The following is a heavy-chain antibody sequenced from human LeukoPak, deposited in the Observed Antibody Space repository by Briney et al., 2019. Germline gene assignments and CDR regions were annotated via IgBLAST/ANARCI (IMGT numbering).Heavy chain of an antibody. V-gene: IGHV3-21*01. CDR2: IDSSSTYI. CDR3: AKEGDLVGVTYYFDY. J-gene: IGHJ4*02. Sequence: GGSLRLSCAASGFNFSTYSMIWVRQAPGKGLEWVSPIDSSSTYISYADSVKGRFTVSRDNSKNTVYLQMNSLRVEDAAVYYCAKEGDLVGVTYYFDYWGQGTLVTVSS. D-gene: IGHD1-26*01. CDR1: GFNFSTYS.